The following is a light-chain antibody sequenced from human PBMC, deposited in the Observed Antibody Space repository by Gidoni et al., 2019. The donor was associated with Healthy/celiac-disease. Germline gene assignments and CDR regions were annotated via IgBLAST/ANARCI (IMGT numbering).Light chain of an antibody. CDR3: QKYGSPFT. J-gene: IGKJ3*01. Sequence: IVLTQSPGTLSLPPGERATPSCPASQSVSISYLAWYQQKPGQAPRLLNYGASSRATGTPDRCSGSGSGTDFTLTISGLESEDFAVYYCQKYGSPFTFGPGTKVDIK. V-gene: IGKV3-20*01. CDR2: GAS. CDR1: QSVSISY.